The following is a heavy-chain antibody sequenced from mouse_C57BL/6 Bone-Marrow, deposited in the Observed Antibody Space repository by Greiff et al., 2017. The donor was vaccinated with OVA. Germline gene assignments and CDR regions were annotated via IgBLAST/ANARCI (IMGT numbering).Heavy chain of an antibody. D-gene: IGHD1-1*01. CDR2: IHPNSGST. J-gene: IGHJ1*03. CDR1: GYTFTSYW. CDR3: ASPLITTVVASHWDFDV. V-gene: IGHV1-64*01. Sequence: QVQLKQPGAELVKPGASVKLSCKASGYTFTSYWMHWVKQRPGQGLEWIGMIHPNSGSTNYNEKFKSKATLTVDKSSSTAYMQLSSLTSEDSAVYYCASPLITTVVASHWDFDVWGTGTTVTVSS.